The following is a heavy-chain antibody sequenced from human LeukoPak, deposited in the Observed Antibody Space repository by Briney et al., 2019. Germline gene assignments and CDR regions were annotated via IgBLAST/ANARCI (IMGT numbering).Heavy chain of an antibody. D-gene: IGHD3-22*01. V-gene: IGHV5-51*01. J-gene: IGHJ4*02. CDR1: GYSFTSYC. CDR2: IYPGDSDT. CDR3: PISDPQWLLDY. Sequence: GESLKISCKGSGYSFTSYCIGWVRQMPGKGLEWMGIIYPGDSDTRYSPSFQGQVTISADKSISTAYLQWSSLKASDTAMYYCPISDPQWLLDYWGQGTLVTVSS.